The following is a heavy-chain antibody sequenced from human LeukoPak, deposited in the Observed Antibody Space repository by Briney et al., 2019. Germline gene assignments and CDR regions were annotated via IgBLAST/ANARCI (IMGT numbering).Heavy chain of an antibody. V-gene: IGHV3-7*01. Sequence: PGGSLRLSCAASGFTFSSYWMSWVRQAPGKGLEWVANIKQDGSEKYYVDSVKGRFTISRDNAKNSLYLQMNSLRAEDTAVYYCASYGGNSRGAFDIWGKGTMVPVSS. D-gene: IGHD4-23*01. CDR3: ASYGGNSRGAFDI. J-gene: IGHJ3*02. CDR1: GFTFSSYW. CDR2: IKQDGSEK.